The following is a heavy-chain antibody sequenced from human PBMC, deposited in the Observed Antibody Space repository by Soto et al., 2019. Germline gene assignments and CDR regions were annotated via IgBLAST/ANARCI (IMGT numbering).Heavy chain of an antibody. D-gene: IGHD6-19*01. V-gene: IGHV3-74*03. CDR3: ASFGSAWSESH. J-gene: IGHJ4*02. CDR2: ISTDGSYT. Sequence: EVQLVESGGGLVQPGGSLRLSCTASDFSFSRDWVHWVRQAPGKGLEWVSRISTDGSYTAYTDSVEGRFTISRDNAKNTLCLEMNSLRVEDTAVYYCASFGSAWSESHWGPGTLVTVFS. CDR1: DFSFSRDW.